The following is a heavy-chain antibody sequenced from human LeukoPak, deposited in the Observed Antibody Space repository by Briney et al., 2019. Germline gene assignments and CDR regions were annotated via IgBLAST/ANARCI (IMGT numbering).Heavy chain of an antibody. V-gene: IGHV1-69*13. D-gene: IGHD5-18*01. CDR3: ASRRGYSYGYVGYYYYYYMDV. Sequence: SVKVSCKASGGTFRSYAISWVRQAPGQGLEWMGGIIPIFGTANYAQKFQGRVTITPDESTSTAYMELSSLRSEDTAVYYCASRRGYSYGYVGYYYYYYMDVWGKGTTVTVSS. J-gene: IGHJ6*03. CDR1: GGTFRSYA. CDR2: IIPIFGTA.